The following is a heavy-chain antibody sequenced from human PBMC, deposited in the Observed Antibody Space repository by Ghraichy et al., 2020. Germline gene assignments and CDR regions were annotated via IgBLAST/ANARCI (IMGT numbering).Heavy chain of an antibody. V-gene: IGHV4-34*01. Sequence: SQTLSLTCAVYGGSFSGYYWSWIRQPPGKGLEWIGEINHSGSTNYNPSLKSRVTISVDTSKNQFSLKLSSVTAADTAVYYCARGRVGATRRRLDYWGQGTLVTVSS. D-gene: IGHD1-26*01. CDR3: ARGRVGATRRRLDY. CDR1: GGSFSGYY. CDR2: INHSGST. J-gene: IGHJ4*02.